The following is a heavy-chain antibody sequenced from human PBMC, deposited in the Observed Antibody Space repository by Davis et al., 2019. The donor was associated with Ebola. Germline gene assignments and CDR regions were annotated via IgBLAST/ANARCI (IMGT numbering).Heavy chain of an antibody. CDR3: ARGEPGYGDAFDH. Sequence: PSETLSLTCAVNSDSLSAFYLVWIRQPPGKGLEWIGEINHGGTTTYNPSLKSRLTISMDTSKKEFSLNVTSVTAADTATYYCARGEPGYGDAFDHWGQGSLVIVSS. CDR1: SDSLSAFY. V-gene: IGHV4-34*01. J-gene: IGHJ4*02. CDR2: INHGGTT. D-gene: IGHD4-17*01.